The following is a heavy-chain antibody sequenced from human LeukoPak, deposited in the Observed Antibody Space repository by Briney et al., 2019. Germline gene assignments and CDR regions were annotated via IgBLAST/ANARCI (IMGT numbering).Heavy chain of an antibody. CDR3: ARDRESSSWYFDH. V-gene: IGHV3-33*01. J-gene: IGHJ1*01. CDR2: IWYDGSNK. CDR1: GFTFSNYA. Sequence: PGGSLRLSCAASGFTFSNYAMHWVRQAPGKGLEWVAVIWYDGSNKYYADSVKGRFTISRDNSKNTLYLQMNSLRAEDTAVYYCARDRESSSWYFDHWGQGTLVTVSS. D-gene: IGHD6-13*01.